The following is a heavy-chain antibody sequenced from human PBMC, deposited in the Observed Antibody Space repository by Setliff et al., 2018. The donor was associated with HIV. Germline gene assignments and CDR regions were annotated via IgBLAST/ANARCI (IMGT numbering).Heavy chain of an antibody. Sequence: VASVKVSCKASGYTFTTYYIHWVRQAPGQGLEWMGILNPSEGTTSFAQKFQGRVTMTRDTSTSTVYMDLSSLRADDTAVYYCVRGYRSAWNSWFDAWGQGTRVTVS. V-gene: IGHV1-46*01. CDR2: LNPSEGTT. J-gene: IGHJ5*02. CDR3: VRGYRSAWNSWFDA. CDR1: GYTFTTYY. D-gene: IGHD6-19*01.